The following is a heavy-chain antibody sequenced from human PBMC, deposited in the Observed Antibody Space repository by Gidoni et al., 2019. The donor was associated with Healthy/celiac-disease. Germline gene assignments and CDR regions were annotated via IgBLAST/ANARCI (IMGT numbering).Heavy chain of an antibody. D-gene: IGHD3-3*01. V-gene: IGHV3-23*01. CDR3: AKDFTIFGVVIIRPEDFDY. Sequence: EVQLLESGGGLVQPGGSLRLSCAASGFTFSSYAMSWVRQAPGKGLEWVSAISGSGGSTYYADSVKGRFTISRDNSKNTLYLQMNSLRAEDTAVYYCAKDFTIFGVVIIRPEDFDYWGQGTLVTVSS. J-gene: IGHJ4*02. CDR1: GFTFSSYA. CDR2: ISGSGGST.